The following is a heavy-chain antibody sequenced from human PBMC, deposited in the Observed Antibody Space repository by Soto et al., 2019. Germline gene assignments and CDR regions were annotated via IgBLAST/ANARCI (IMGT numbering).Heavy chain of an antibody. CDR1: GYTFTNYA. D-gene: IGHD1-26*01. J-gene: IGHJ2*01. V-gene: IGHV1-3*01. CDR2: INAGNGNT. CDR3: VRGGSLYSDLAP. Sequence: QVQLVQSGAEVKKPGASVKVSCKASGYTFTNYAMHWVRQAPGQRLEWMGWINAGNGNTKYSQKFQGRVTITTDTSASTDYMGRSSLRSEETAVYYCVRGGSLYSDLAPGGRGTRVTVPS.